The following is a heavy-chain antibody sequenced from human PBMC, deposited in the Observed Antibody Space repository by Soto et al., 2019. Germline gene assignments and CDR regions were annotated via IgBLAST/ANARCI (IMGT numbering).Heavy chain of an antibody. CDR3: ARGYGRGIVVVPAAIRGGWFDP. CDR1: GGSFSGYY. V-gene: IGHV4-34*01. CDR2: INHSGST. J-gene: IGHJ5*02. D-gene: IGHD2-2*02. Sequence: PSETLSLTCAVYGGSFSGYYWSWVRQPPGKGLEWIGEINHSGSTNYNPSLKSRVTISVDTSKNQFSLKLSSVTAADTAVYYCARGYGRGIVVVPAAIRGGWFDPWGQGTLVTVSS.